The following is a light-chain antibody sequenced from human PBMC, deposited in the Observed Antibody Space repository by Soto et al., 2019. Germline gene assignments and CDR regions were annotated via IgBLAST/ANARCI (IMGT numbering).Light chain of an antibody. V-gene: IGKV3-11*01. CDR2: DAS. Sequence: EIVLTQSPATLSLSPGERATLSCRASQSIGLAIAWYQHKPGQAPRFLIFDASQRATGIPARFRGSGSGTDFTLSISSLEPEDFAVYYCQQYGSSPWTFGQGTKVEIK. CDR1: QSIGLA. J-gene: IGKJ1*01. CDR3: QQYGSSPWT.